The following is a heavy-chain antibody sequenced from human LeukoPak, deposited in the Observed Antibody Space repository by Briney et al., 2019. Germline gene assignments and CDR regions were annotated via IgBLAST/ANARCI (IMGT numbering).Heavy chain of an antibody. J-gene: IGHJ5*02. CDR1: GGSFSGYY. CDR2: INHSGST. V-gene: IGHV4-34*01. D-gene: IGHD3-3*01. CDR3: ARRAIFGVVIRYNWFDP. Sequence: SETLSLTCAVYGGSFSGYYWSWIRPPPGKGLEWIGEINHSGSTNYNPSLKSRVTISVDTSKNQFSLKLSSVTAADTAVYYCARRAIFGVVIRYNWFDPWGQGTLVTVSS.